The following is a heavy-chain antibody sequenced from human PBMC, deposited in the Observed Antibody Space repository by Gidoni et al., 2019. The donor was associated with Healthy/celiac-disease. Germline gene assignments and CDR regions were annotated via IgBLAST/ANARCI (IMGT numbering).Heavy chain of an antibody. V-gene: IGHV3-15*01. Sequence: EVQLVESGGGLVKPGGSLRLSCAASGFTFINAWMSWVRQAPGKGLGWVGRIKSKTDGGTTDYAAPVKGRFTISRDDSKNTLYLQMNSLKTEDTAVYYCTTAGYGYCSGGSCYSDYWGQGTLVTVSS. CDR1: GFTFINAW. CDR2: IKSKTDGGTT. D-gene: IGHD2-15*01. CDR3: TTAGYGYCSGGSCYSDY. J-gene: IGHJ4*02.